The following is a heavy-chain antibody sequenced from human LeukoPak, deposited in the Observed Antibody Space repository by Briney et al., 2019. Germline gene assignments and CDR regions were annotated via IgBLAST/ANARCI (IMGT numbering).Heavy chain of an antibody. CDR3: ARVANDYYYYGMDG. Sequence: GGSLRLSCAASGFTVSSNYMSWVRQAPGKGLEWVSVIYSGGSTYYADSVKGRFTISRHNSKNTLYLQMNSLRAEDTAVYYWARVANDYYYYGMDGWGQGTTVTVSS. J-gene: IGHJ6*02. D-gene: IGHD4/OR15-4a*01. V-gene: IGHV3-53*04. CDR2: IYSGGST. CDR1: GFTVSSNY.